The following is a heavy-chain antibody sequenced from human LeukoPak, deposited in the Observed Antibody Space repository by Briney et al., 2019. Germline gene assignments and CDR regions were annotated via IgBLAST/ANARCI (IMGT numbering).Heavy chain of an antibody. CDR1: GFTFSSYS. Sequence: GGSLRLSCAASGFTFSSYSMNWVRQAPGKGLEWVSLIYSGGSTYYADSVKGRFTISRDNSKNTLYLQMNGLRAEDTAVYYCARGMGTADYWGQGNLVTVSS. J-gene: IGHJ4*02. D-gene: IGHD2-21*02. CDR3: ARGMGTADY. CDR2: IYSGGST. V-gene: IGHV3-53*01.